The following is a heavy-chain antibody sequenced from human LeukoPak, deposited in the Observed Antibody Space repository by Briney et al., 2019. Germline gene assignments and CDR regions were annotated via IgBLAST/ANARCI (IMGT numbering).Heavy chain of an antibody. CDR3: ARWKRGYCSGGSCYPPFPFDY. J-gene: IGHJ4*02. CDR2: IYPGDSDT. Sequence: GESLKISCKGSGYSFTSYWIGWVRQMPGKGLEWMGIIYPGDSDTRYSPSFQGQVTISADKYISTAYLQWSSLKASDTAMYYCARWKRGYCSGGSCYPPFPFDYWGQGTLVTVSS. D-gene: IGHD2-15*01. V-gene: IGHV5-51*01. CDR1: GYSFTSYW.